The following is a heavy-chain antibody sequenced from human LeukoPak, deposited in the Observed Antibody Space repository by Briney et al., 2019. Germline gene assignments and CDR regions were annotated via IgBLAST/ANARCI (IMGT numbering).Heavy chain of an antibody. Sequence: PSETLSLTCIVSGGSFSIHNYYWTWVRQAPGKGLEWVSAISGTGSSTYYADSVKGRFTISRDNSKNTLYLQMNSLRAEDTAVYYCAKDLVGGDWGQGTLATVSS. CDR3: AKDLVGGD. V-gene: IGHV3-23*01. CDR1: GGSFSIHNYY. J-gene: IGHJ4*02. D-gene: IGHD2-21*01. CDR2: ISGTGSST.